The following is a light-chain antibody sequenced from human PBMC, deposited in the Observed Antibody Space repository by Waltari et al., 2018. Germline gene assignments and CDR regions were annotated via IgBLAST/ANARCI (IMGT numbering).Light chain of an antibody. Sequence: EIVMTQSPATLSVSPGERATLFCRASQSVTSNLAWYQQKPGQAPKLLIFGASTRATGVPVRFSGSGSGTEFTLTISSLQSEDFAVYYCQQYNEWPRAFGQGTKVEIK. V-gene: IGKV3-15*01. CDR1: QSVTSN. CDR2: GAS. J-gene: IGKJ1*01. CDR3: QQYNEWPRA.